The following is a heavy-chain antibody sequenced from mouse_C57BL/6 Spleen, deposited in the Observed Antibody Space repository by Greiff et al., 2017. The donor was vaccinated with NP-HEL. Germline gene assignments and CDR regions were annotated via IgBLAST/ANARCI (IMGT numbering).Heavy chain of an antibody. CDR1: GYAFSSYW. Sequence: VQGVESGAELVKPGASVKISCKASGYAFSSYWMNWVKQRPGKGLEWIGQIYPGDGDTNYNGKFKGKATLTADKSSSTAYMQLSSLTSEDSAVYFCARSGWYYFDYWGQGTTLTVSS. J-gene: IGHJ2*01. CDR2: IYPGDGDT. V-gene: IGHV1-80*01. D-gene: IGHD3-1*01. CDR3: ARSGWYYFDY.